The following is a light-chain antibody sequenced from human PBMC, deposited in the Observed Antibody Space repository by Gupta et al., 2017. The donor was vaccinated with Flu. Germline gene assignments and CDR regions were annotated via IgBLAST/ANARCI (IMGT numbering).Light chain of an antibody. V-gene: IGLV1-44*01. J-gene: IGLJ3*02. CDR2: DNN. Sequence: QSVLTQPPSASGPPGQRVTISCSGSSSNIGSNTVNWYQQLPGTAPKLLIYDNNQRPSGVPDRFSGSKSGTSASLAISGLQSEDEADYYCAAWDDSLSGWMFGGGTKVTVL. CDR1: SSNIGSNT. CDR3: AAWDDSLSGWM.